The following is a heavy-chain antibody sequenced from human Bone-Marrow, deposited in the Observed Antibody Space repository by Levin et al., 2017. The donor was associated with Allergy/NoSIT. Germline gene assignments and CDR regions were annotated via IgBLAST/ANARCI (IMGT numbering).Heavy chain of an antibody. V-gene: IGHV3-21*06. Sequence: TPGGSLRLSCAASGLSFSNYDMNWVRQAPGKGLEWVSSISSGSSHIDYADSVKGRFTISRDNAKNSLYLQMNSLRLEDTAVYFCASWAMFYYDGSDFDYFYYGMDVWGQGTTVTVSS. CDR2: ISSGSSHI. CDR1: GLSFSNYD. J-gene: IGHJ6*02. CDR3: ASWAMFYYDGSDFDYFYYGMDV. D-gene: IGHD3-16*01.